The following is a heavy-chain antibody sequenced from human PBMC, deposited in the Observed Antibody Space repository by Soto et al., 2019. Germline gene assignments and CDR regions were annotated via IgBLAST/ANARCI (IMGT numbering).Heavy chain of an antibody. CDR3: ARSYGYYSRYYYYYGMDV. Sequence: ASVKVSCKASGYTFTSYAMHWVRQAPGQRLEWVGWINAGNGNTKYSQKFQGRVTITRDTSASTAYMELSSLRSEDTAVYYCARSYGYYSRYYYYYGMDVWGQGTTVTVSS. V-gene: IGHV1-3*01. J-gene: IGHJ6*02. CDR2: INAGNGNT. CDR1: GYTFTSYA. D-gene: IGHD3-22*01.